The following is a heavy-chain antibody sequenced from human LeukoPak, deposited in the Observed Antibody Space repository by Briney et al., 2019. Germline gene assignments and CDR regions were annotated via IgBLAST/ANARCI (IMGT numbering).Heavy chain of an antibody. CDR1: GGTFSSYA. CDR2: IIPIFGTA. D-gene: IGHD1-1*01. J-gene: IGHJ4*02. CDR3: ARGKLEDGGYFDY. Sequence: SVKVSCKASGGTFSSYAISWVRQAPGQGLEWMGGIIPIFGTANYARKFQGRVTITADESTSTAYMELSSLRSEDTAVYYCARGKLEDGGYFDYWGQGTLVTVSS. V-gene: IGHV1-69*13.